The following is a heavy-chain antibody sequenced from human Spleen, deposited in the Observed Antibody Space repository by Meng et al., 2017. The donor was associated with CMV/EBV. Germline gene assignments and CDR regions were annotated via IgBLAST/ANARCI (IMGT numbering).Heavy chain of an antibody. CDR1: GYTFTGYY. J-gene: IGHJ6*02. Sequence: KASGYTFTGYYIHWVRQAPGQGLEWMGWINPNSGGTNYALKFQGRVTMTRDTSIDTAYMELSRLRSDDTAVYYCARELEQQLSGMDVWGQGTMVTVSS. D-gene: IGHD6-13*01. CDR2: INPNSGGT. CDR3: ARELEQQLSGMDV. V-gene: IGHV1-2*02.